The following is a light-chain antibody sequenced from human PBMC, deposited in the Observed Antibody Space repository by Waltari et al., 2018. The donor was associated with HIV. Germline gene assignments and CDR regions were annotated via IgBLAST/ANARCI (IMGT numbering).Light chain of an antibody. CDR3: SSYTSSSTLFV. CDR1: SSDIGGYNF. V-gene: IGLV2-14*01. J-gene: IGLJ1*01. CDR2: DVS. Sequence: QSALTQPASVSGSPGQSITISCTGASSDIGGYNFVSWYQQHPGKAPKLMIYDVSNQPSGDSNVFSGAESGSTASLTISGLQADDEPDYYCSSYTSSSTLFVFGTGTKVTVL.